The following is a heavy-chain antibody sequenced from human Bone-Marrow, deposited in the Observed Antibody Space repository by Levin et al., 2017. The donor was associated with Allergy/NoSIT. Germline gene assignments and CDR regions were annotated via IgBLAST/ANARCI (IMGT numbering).Heavy chain of an antibody. Sequence: PSETLSLTCAVYGGSFSGYYWSRIRQPPGKGLEWIGEINHSGSTNYNPSLKSRVTISVDTSKNQFSLKLSSVTAADTAVYYCARCLLTAPFDYWGQGTLVTVSS. CDR3: ARCLLTAPFDY. V-gene: IGHV4-34*01. D-gene: IGHD5-18*01. CDR2: INHSGST. CDR1: GGSFSGYY. J-gene: IGHJ4*02.